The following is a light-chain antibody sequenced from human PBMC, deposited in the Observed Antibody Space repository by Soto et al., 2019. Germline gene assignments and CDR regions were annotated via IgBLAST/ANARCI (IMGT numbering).Light chain of an antibody. CDR1: QTISSY. CDR3: QQSYSTPQT. Sequence: DIQMTQSPSSLSASVGDRVTITCRASQTISSYLNWYQQKPGKAPKLLIYAASSLQSGVPSRFSGSGSGTDFTLTISSLRPEDFATYYCQQSYSTPQTFGQGTKVDIK. CDR2: AAS. J-gene: IGKJ1*01. V-gene: IGKV1-39*01.